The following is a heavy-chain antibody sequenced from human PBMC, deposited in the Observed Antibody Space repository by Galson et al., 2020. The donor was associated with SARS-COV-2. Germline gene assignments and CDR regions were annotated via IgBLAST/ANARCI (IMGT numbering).Heavy chain of an antibody. CDR2: IYPSGST. J-gene: IGHJ2*01. D-gene: IGHD2-21*02. Sequence: SETLSLTCAVSGYSISTTNYWGWVRQPPGKGLEWIGNIYPSGSTYYNPSLKSRVTISLDTSKNQFSLTLHSVTAADTALYYCARQCVNITGVVTVPGWFCYLGGGCTLVSVSS. CDR3: ARQCVNITGVVTVPGWFCYL. CDR1: GYSISTTNY. V-gene: IGHV4-38-2*01.